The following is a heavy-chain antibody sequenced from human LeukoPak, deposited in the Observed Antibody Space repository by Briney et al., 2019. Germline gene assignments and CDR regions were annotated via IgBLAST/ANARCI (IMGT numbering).Heavy chain of an antibody. V-gene: IGHV1-18*01. Sequence: GASVEVSCKASGYTFTSYGIGWVRQAPGQGLEWMGWISAYNGNTNYAQKLQGRVTMTTDTSTSTAYMELRSLRSDDTAVYYCARDLSYDSSGYYRNDAFDIWGQGTMVTVSS. CDR1: GYTFTSYG. CDR3: ARDLSYDSSGYYRNDAFDI. D-gene: IGHD3-22*01. CDR2: ISAYNGNT. J-gene: IGHJ3*02.